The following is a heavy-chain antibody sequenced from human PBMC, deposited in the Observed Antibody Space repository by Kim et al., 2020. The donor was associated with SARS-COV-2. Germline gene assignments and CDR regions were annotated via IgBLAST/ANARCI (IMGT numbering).Heavy chain of an antibody. Sequence: NPSLTSRVTISVDTSKNQFSLKLSSVPAADTAVYYCARDSRYYYYYGMDVWGQGTTVTVSS. V-gene: IGHV4-34*01. CDR3: ARDSRYYYYYGMDV. D-gene: IGHD3-22*01. J-gene: IGHJ6*02.